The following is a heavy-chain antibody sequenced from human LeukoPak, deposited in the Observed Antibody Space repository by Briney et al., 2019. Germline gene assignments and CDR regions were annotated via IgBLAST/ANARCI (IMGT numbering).Heavy chain of an antibody. CDR1: GGSISSYY. D-gene: IGHD2-15*01. CDR2: IYYSGST. V-gene: IGHV4-59*01. J-gene: IGHJ4*02. CDR3: ARDVAANDY. Sequence: PSETLSLTCTVSGGSISSYYWSWIRQPPGKGLEWIGYIYYSGSTNYNPSLKSRVTITVDTSKNQFSLKLSAVTAADRPVDYGARDVAANDYWGEETLLTVSS.